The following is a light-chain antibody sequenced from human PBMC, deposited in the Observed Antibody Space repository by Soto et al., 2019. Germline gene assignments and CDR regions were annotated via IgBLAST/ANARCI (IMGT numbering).Light chain of an antibody. CDR3: QQYYNWPRT. Sequence: EIVMTQSPATLSASPGERATLSCRASENIYTNLAWYQQKPGQAPRLLFYGASTRATGLPARFSGTGSGTEFTLTINSLQAEDSAVYYCQQYYNWPRTFGQGTRLEI. J-gene: IGKJ5*01. CDR2: GAS. CDR1: ENIYTN. V-gene: IGKV3-15*01.